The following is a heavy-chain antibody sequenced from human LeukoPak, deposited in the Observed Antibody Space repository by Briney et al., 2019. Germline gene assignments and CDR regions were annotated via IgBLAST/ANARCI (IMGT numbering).Heavy chain of an antibody. J-gene: IGHJ6*04. CDR3: ARLSRLTLIRGVTGYHSLDV. D-gene: IGHD3-10*01. Sequence: PSETLSLTCTVSGGSITNFYWSWIRQPLGGGLEYIGYIYYSGSTNYNPSLKSRVTISVDTSKNQFSLKLNSVSAADTAVYFCARLSRLTLIRGVTGYHSLDVWGKGTKVTVSS. CDR2: IYYSGST. V-gene: IGHV4-59*01. CDR1: GGSITNFY.